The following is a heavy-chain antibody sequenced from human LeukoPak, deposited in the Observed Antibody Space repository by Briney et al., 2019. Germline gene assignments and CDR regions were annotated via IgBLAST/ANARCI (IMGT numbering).Heavy chain of an antibody. CDR1: GYTFSSYW. CDR2: IKQDGSEK. V-gene: IGHV3-7*03. Sequence: GGSLRLSCAASGYTFSSYWMSWVRQAPGKGLEWVANIKQDGSEKYYVDSVKGRFTLSRENAKNSLYLQMNSLRAEDTAVYYCARDEIALTGYAFSNWGQGTLVTVSS. CDR3: ARDEIALTGYAFSN. D-gene: IGHD3-9*01. J-gene: IGHJ4*02.